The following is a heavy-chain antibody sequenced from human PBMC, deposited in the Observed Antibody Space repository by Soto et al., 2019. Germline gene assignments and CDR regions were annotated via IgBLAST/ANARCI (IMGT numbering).Heavy chain of an antibody. J-gene: IGHJ4*02. Sequence: QVQLVESGGGVVQPGRSLRLSCAASGFTFSTYGMHWVRQAPGKGLEWVAVISYDGSNKYYANSVKGRFTISRDNSKNTLYLQMNSLRAEDTAVYYCARWQLAPRWDYFDYWGQGTLVTVSS. CDR1: GFTFSTYG. D-gene: IGHD6-6*01. CDR2: ISYDGSNK. V-gene: IGHV3-30*03. CDR3: ARWQLAPRWDYFDY.